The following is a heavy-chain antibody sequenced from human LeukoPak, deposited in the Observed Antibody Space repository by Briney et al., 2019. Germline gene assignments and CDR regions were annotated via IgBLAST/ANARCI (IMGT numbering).Heavy chain of an antibody. J-gene: IGHJ3*02. D-gene: IGHD2-15*01. CDR3: ATTTHGGLVAFDI. CDR2: ISGSGGST. Sequence: GGSLRLSCAASGFTFSSYAMSWVRQAPGKGLEWVSGISGSGGSTYYADSVKGRFTISRDNSKNTLYLQMNSLRAEDTAVYYCATTTHGGLVAFDIWGQGTMVTVSS. V-gene: IGHV3-23*01. CDR1: GFTFSSYA.